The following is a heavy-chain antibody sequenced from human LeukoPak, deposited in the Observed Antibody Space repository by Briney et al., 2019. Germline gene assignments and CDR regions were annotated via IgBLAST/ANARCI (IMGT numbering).Heavy chain of an antibody. CDR3: ARDPGGRELAFDY. J-gene: IGHJ4*02. CDR1: GYTFTSSG. CDR2: ISGYNGDT. Sequence: ASVKVSCKASGYTFTSSGISWVRQAPGQGLEWMGWISGYNGDTNYAQKFQGRVTITTDISTSTAYMELRSLSSDDSAVYYCARDPGGRELAFDYWGQGTLVTVSS. D-gene: IGHD1-1*01. V-gene: IGHV1-18*01.